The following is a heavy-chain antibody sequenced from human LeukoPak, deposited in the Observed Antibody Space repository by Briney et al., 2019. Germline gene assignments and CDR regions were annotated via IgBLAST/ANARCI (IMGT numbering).Heavy chain of an antibody. Sequence: GASVKVSCKTLGYTFITSSIYWVRQAPGQRLEWLGWITVASGNTRYSENLQGRVTLTRDTSASTAYMELSSLRSEDTTVYYCARVGAAAGPYYFDYWGQGTLVTVSS. D-gene: IGHD6-13*01. CDR2: ITVASGNT. V-gene: IGHV1-3*01. CDR1: GYTFITSS. J-gene: IGHJ4*02. CDR3: ARVGAAAGPYYFDY.